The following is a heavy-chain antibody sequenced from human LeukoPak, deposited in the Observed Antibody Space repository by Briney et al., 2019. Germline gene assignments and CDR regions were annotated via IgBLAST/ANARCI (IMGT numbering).Heavy chain of an antibody. CDR3: ARGRASMVRGVITDAFDI. CDR2: INPNIGGT. Sequence: ASVKVSCKASGYTFTGYYMHWLRQAPGQGLEWMGWINPNIGGTNYAQKFQCRVTMTSDTSISPAYMALSRLRSDETAVYCCARGRASMVRGVITDAFDIWGQGTMVTVSS. J-gene: IGHJ3*02. CDR1: GYTFTGYY. V-gene: IGHV1-2*02. D-gene: IGHD3-10*01.